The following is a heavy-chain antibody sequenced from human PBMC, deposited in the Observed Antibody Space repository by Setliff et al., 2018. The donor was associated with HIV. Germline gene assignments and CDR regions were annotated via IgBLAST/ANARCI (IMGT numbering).Heavy chain of an antibody. CDR1: AYSISSGYY. Sequence: LSLTCVVSAYSISSGYYWGWIRQSPRKGLEWIGSIYYSGSTYYNPSLKSRVTISLDASKNRVSLNLTSVTAADTAVYYCARHGAYEAYYDYMDVWGKGTTVTAP. V-gene: IGHV4-38-2*01. CDR3: ARHGAYEAYYDYMDV. J-gene: IGHJ6*03. D-gene: IGHD5-12*01. CDR2: IYYSGST.